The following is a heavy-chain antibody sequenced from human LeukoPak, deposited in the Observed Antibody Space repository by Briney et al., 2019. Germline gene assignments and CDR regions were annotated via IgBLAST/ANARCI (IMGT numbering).Heavy chain of an antibody. CDR3: ARDWIQLWGSSNDAFDI. CDR2: ISYDGSNK. CDR1: GFTFSSYA. Sequence: GGSLRLSCAASGFTFSSYAMHWVRQAPGKGLEWVAVISYDGSNKYYADSVKGRFTISRDNSKNTLYLQMNSLRAEDTAVYYCARDWIQLWGSSNDAFDIWAKGQWSPSLQ. V-gene: IGHV3-30-3*01. J-gene: IGHJ3*02. D-gene: IGHD5-18*01.